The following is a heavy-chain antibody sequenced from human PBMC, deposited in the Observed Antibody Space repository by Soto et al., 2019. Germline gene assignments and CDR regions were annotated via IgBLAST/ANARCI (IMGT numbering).Heavy chain of an antibody. CDR1: GFTVSSNY. CDR3: ARDRRLVIAVAGVRLEGAYYYYGMDV. J-gene: IGHJ6*02. D-gene: IGHD6-19*01. CDR2: IYSGGST. Sequence: EVQLVESGGGLIQPGGSLRLSCAASGFTVSSNYMSWVRQAPGKGLEWVSVIYSGGSTYYADSVKGRFTISRDNSKNTLYLQMNSLRAEDTAVYYCARDRRLVIAVAGVRLEGAYYYYGMDVWGQGTTVTVSS. V-gene: IGHV3-53*01.